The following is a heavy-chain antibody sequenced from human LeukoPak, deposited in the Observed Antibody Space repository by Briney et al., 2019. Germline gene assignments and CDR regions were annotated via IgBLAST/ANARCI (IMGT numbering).Heavy chain of an antibody. V-gene: IGHV6-1*01. J-gene: IGHJ6*02. Sequence: SQTLSLTCAISGDSVSSNSAAWNWIRQSPSRGLEWLGRTYYRSKWYIDYAASVISRITINPDTSKNQFSLQLDSVTPEDTAVYYCSRYYYYGMDVWGQGTTVAVSS. CDR3: SRYYYYGMDV. CDR1: GDSVSSNSAA. CDR2: TYYRSKWYI.